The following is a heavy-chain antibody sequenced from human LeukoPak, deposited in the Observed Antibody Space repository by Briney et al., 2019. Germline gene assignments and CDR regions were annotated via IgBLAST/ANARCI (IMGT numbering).Heavy chain of an antibody. Sequence: SETLSLTCAVSGGSISSGGYSWSWIRQPPGKGLEWIGYIYHSGSTYYNPSLKSRVTISVDRSKNQFSLKLSSVTAADTAVYYCVRVVGYRDAFDIWGQGTMVTVSS. CDR2: IYHSGST. V-gene: IGHV4-30-2*01. D-gene: IGHD5-18*01. CDR1: GGSISSGGYS. J-gene: IGHJ3*02. CDR3: VRVVGYRDAFDI.